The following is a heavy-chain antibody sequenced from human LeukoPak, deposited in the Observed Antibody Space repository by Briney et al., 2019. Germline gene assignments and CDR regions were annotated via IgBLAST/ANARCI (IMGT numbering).Heavy chain of an antibody. CDR3: TQSNY. Sequence: GGSLRLSCAASGFTFSGSPILWVREASGKGLEWVGRIRSKADNYATAYAASVQGRCTISRDDSKSTAYLQLNSLKTEDTAVYYCTQSNYWGQGALVTVSS. CDR1: GFTFSGSP. V-gene: IGHV3-73*01. CDR2: IRSKADNYAT. J-gene: IGHJ4*02.